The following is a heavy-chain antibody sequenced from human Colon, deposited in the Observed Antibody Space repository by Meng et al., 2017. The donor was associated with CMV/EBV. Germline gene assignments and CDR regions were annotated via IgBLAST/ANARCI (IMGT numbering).Heavy chain of an antibody. V-gene: IGHV3-30*19. CDR1: GFSFSSYG. D-gene: IGHD1-26*01. CDR2: MSFDGSNK. Sequence: GESLKISCAVSGFSFSSYGMHWVRQAPGKGLEWVAVMSFDGSNKDHADSVKGRFTISRDNSKSTLYLQMNGLRAEDTAMYYCARDLRGALDAFDIWGQGTMVT. J-gene: IGHJ3*02. CDR3: ARDLRGALDAFDI.